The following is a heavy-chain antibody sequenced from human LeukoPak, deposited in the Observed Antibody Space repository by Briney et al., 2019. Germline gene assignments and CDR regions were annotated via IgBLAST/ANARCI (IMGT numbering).Heavy chain of an antibody. CDR2: IIPILGIA. CDR3: ARANGDYAEDFQH. D-gene: IGHD4-17*01. Sequence: VKVSCKASGGTFSSYAISGVRPAPAQGREWMGRIIPILGIANYAQKFQGRVTITADKSTSTAYMELSSLRSEDTAVYYCARANGDYAEDFQHWGQGTLVTVSS. CDR1: GGTFSSYA. V-gene: IGHV1-69*10. J-gene: IGHJ1*01.